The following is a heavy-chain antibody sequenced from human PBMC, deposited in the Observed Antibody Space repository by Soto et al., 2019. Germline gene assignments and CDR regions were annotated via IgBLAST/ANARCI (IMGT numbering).Heavy chain of an antibody. V-gene: IGHV4-34*02. Sequence: QVQLEQWGAGLLKHSETLSLTCAVYGGSFSGYYWCWIRQPPGKGLEWIGEINHRGSTNYNPSLQSRVTISVDTSKNQVSLHLYSVTAADTAVYYCARGRWLRQSFDYWGQGTLVTVSS. D-gene: IGHD5-12*01. J-gene: IGHJ4*02. CDR2: INHRGST. CDR3: ARGRWLRQSFDY. CDR1: GGSFSGYY.